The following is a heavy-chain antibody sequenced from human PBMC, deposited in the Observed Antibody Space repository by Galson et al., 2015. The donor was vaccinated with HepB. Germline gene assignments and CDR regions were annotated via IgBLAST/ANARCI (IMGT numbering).Heavy chain of an antibody. D-gene: IGHD6-13*01. CDR2: IYSGGTT. V-gene: IGHV3-66*02. CDR3: TGSLSSWYAPLTKTYYAMDV. CDR1: AFTVSSNY. Sequence: SLRLSCAASAFTVSSNYMTWVRQAPGKGLEWVSAIYSGGTTYYAGSVKGRFTVSRDTSKNTLYLQMSSLIPVDTAIYYCTGSLSSWYAPLTKTYYAMDVWGQGTTVTVSS. J-gene: IGHJ6*02.